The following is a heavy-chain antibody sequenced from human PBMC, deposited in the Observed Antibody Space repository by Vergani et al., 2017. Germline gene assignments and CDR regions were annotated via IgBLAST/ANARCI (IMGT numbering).Heavy chain of an antibody. V-gene: IGHV3-23*01. CDR2: ISGSGGNT. D-gene: IGHD2-15*01. J-gene: IGHJ6*02. CDR3: AKARDPNCKGGNCYSYYYGLDL. Sequence: EVQLLESGGGLVQPGGSLRLSCGASGFTFSSYAMTWVRQAPGKELEWVSAISGSGGNTFYTDSVKGRFTISRDNSKDTLYLQMNSLRVEDTAIYYCAKARDPNCKGGNCYSYYYGLDLWGQGTTVTVSS. CDR1: GFTFSSYA.